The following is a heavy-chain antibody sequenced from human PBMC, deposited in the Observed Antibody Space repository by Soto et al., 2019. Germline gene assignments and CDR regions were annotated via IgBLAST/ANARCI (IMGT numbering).Heavy chain of an antibody. D-gene: IGHD2-2*01. CDR2: IIPILGIA. CDR3: ALVVPAAIATHGFDP. CDR1: GGTFSSYT. J-gene: IGHJ5*02. Sequence: QVQLVQSGAEVKKPGSSVKVSCKASGGTFSSYTISWVRQAPGQGLEWMGRIIPILGIANYAQKFQGRVTIPADKSTSTAYMELSSRRSEDTAVYYCALVVPAAIATHGFDPWGQGTLVTVSS. V-gene: IGHV1-69*02.